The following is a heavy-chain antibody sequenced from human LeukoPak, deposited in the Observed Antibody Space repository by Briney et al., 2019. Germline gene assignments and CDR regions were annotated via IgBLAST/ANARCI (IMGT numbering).Heavy chain of an antibody. CDR3: ATNVDTSDDY. Sequence: GGSLRLSCAASGFTFSSYAMTWVRQAPGKGLGWVSTISGSGRSTYYADSVKGRFTISRDNSKNTLYLQMNSLRAEDTALYYCATNVDTSDDYWGQGTLVTVSS. V-gene: IGHV3-23*01. CDR2: ISGSGRST. J-gene: IGHJ4*02. CDR1: GFTFSSYA. D-gene: IGHD5-18*01.